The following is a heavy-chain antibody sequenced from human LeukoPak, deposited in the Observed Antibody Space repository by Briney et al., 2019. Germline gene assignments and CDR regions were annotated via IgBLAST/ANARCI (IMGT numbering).Heavy chain of an antibody. CDR2: INHSGST. CDR1: GGSFSDYY. Sequence: SETLSLTCAVYGGSFSDYYWSWIRQSPGKGLEWIGEINHSGSTNYNPSLKSRVTISVDTSKNQFSLQLNSVTPEDTAVYYCARDPPPFTNSWSIGVYYFDYWGQGTLVTVSS. V-gene: IGHV4-34*01. D-gene: IGHD6-13*01. J-gene: IGHJ4*02. CDR3: ARDPPPFTNSWSIGVYYFDY.